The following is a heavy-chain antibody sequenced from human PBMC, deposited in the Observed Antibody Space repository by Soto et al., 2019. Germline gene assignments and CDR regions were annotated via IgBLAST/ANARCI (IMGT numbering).Heavy chain of an antibody. CDR2: IHHSGST. J-gene: IGHJ6*03. CDR1: GGSISISNW. CDR3: ARGGYYFYRDV. D-gene: IGHD1-26*01. V-gene: IGHV4-4*02. Sequence: QVQLQESGPGLVKTSETLSLTCAVSGGSISISNWWSWVRQTPGKGLAWIGQIHHSGSTNYSPSLTRRVTISVDKPQHQFSLKMNSAAASDTAVYYWARGGYYFYRDVWGKGTTVTVSS.